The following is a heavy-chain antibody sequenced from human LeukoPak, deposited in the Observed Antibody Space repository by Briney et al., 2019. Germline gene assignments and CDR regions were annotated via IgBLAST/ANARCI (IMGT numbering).Heavy chain of an antibody. J-gene: IGHJ4*02. CDR3: AREGYSSGWYYFDY. D-gene: IGHD6-19*01. CDR2: IKQDGSEK. Sequence: PGGSLRLSCAASGFTFSSYWMSWVRQAPGKGLEWVANIKQDGSEKYYVDSVKGRFTISRDNAKNSLYLQMNSLRAEDTAVYYCAREGYSSGWYYFDYWGQGTLVTVSS. CDR1: GFTFSSYW. V-gene: IGHV3-7*03.